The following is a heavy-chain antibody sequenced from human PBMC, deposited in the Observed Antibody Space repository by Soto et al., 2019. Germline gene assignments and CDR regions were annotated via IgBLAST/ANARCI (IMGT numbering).Heavy chain of an antibody. CDR2: IIPIFGTA. J-gene: IGHJ6*02. D-gene: IGHD3-22*01. CDR1: AGTFSSYA. V-gene: IGHV1-69*13. CDR3: ARDLDYDSSGYGPYYYYGMDV. Sequence: GASVKVSCKASAGTFSSYAISWVRQAPGEGLEWMGGIIPIFGTANYAQKFQGRVTITADESTSTAYMELSSLRSEDTAVYYCARDLDYDSSGYGPYYYYGMDVWGQGTTVTVSS.